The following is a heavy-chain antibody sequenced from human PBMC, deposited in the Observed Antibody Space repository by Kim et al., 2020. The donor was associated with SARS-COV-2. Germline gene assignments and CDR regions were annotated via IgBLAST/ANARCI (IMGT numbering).Heavy chain of an antibody. Sequence: SETLSLTCTVSGGSFSIYYWNWIRQSPEKGLEWIGFIQYGGRTSYNPPLKSRVTMSLDTSKRQYSLQLTSVTAADTAVYYCVRFGHGNYWGQGTLVTVSS. CDR1: GGSFSIYY. V-gene: IGHV4-59*08. J-gene: IGHJ4*02. CDR3: VRFGHGNY. D-gene: IGHD3-10*01. CDR2: IQYGGRT.